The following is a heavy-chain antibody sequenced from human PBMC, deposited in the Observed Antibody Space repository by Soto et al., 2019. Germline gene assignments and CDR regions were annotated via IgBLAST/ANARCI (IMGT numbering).Heavy chain of an antibody. Sequence: QVQLQESGPGLVKPSETLSLSCTVSGGSISSYYWSWIRQPPGKRMEWIGYVHHSWGSSYNPSLQRRVAISLDTSKSQFSLNLTSVTATDTAVYYCARQGFGPLHGLADVWGQGTTVTVSS. CDR3: ARQGFGPLHGLADV. J-gene: IGHJ6*02. CDR2: VHHSWGS. V-gene: IGHV4-59*08. D-gene: IGHD3-10*01. CDR1: GGSISSYY.